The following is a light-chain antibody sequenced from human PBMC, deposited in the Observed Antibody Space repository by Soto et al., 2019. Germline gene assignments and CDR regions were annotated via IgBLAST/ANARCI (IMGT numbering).Light chain of an antibody. CDR2: DVS. CDR1: SSDVGGYNY. Sequence: QSARTQPASGSGSPGQSITISCTGTSSDVGGYNYVSWYQQHPGKAPKLMIYDVSNRPSGVSNRFSGSKSGNTASLTISGLQAEDEADYYCSSYTSSSAYVVFGGGTKLTVL. V-gene: IGLV2-14*01. CDR3: SSYTSSSAYVV. J-gene: IGLJ2*01.